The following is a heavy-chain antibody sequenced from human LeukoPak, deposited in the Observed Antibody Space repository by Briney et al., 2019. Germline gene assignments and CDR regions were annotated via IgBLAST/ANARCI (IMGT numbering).Heavy chain of an antibody. CDR1: GFTFDDYA. D-gene: IGHD2-2*01. CDR2: ISWNSGSI. Sequence: GRSLRLSCAASGFTFDDYAMHWVRQVPGKGLEWVSGISWNSGSIGYADSVKGRFTISGDNAKNSLYLQMNSLRAEDTALYYCAKGRDKYQLLSKNWFDPWGQGTLVTVSS. V-gene: IGHV3-9*01. J-gene: IGHJ5*02. CDR3: AKGRDKYQLLSKNWFDP.